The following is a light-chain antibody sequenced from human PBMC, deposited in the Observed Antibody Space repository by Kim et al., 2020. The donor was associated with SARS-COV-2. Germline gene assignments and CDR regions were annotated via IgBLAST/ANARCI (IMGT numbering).Light chain of an antibody. CDR2: YDS. V-gene: IGLV3-21*04. CDR1: NIGSKS. Sequence: GKTARITWGRNNIGSKSVHWYQQKPGQAPVLVIYYDSDRPSGIPERFSGSNSGNTATLTISRVEAGDEADYYCQVWDSSSDHVYVVFGGGTQLTVL. J-gene: IGLJ2*01. CDR3: QVWDSSSDHVYVV.